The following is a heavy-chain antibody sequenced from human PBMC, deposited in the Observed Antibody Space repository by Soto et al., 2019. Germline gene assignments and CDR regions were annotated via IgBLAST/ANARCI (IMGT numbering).Heavy chain of an antibody. CDR3: ARDPSDTAMADYGMDV. CDR2: INPNSGGT. V-gene: IGHV1-2*04. Sequence: GASVKVSCKASGYTFTGYYMHWVRQAPGQGLEWMGWINPNSGGTNYAQKFQGWVTMTRDTSISTAYMELSRLRSDDTAVYYCARDPSDTAMADYGMDVWGQGTTVTVSS. CDR1: GYTFTGYY. J-gene: IGHJ6*02. D-gene: IGHD5-18*01.